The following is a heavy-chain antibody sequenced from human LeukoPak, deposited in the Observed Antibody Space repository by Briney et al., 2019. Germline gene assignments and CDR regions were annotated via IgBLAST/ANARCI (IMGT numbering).Heavy chain of an antibody. V-gene: IGHV4-59*11. CDR1: GGSISSHY. Sequence: SETLSLTCTVSGGSISSHYWSWIRQPPGEALEWIGYISYGGSTNYSPSLKSRVTISVDTSNNQFSLKLSSVTAADTAVYYCARTIRVTIFGGYYFDDWGQGTLVTVSS. CDR3: ARTIRVTIFGGYYFDD. D-gene: IGHD3-3*01. CDR2: ISYGGST. J-gene: IGHJ4*02.